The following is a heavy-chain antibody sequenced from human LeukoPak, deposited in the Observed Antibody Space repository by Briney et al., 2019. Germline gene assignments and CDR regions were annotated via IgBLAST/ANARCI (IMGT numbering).Heavy chain of an antibody. CDR3: ARDATPTQLWFRGSFDY. V-gene: IGHV3-48*01. CDR2: ISSSSLSI. D-gene: IGHD5-18*01. Sequence: ASVKVSCKASGGTFSSYAISWVRQAPGKGLEWVSYISSSSLSIYYADSVKGRFTISRDNARNSLYLQMNSLRAEDTAMYYCARDATPTQLWFRGSFDYWGLGALVTVAS. J-gene: IGHJ4*02. CDR1: GGTFSSYA.